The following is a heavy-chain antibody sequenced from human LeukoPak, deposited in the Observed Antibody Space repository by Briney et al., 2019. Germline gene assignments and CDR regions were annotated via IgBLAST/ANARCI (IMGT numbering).Heavy chain of an antibody. CDR3: ARTMIVVVNDAFDI. CDR1: GYNFTKYW. J-gene: IGHJ3*02. CDR2: IYPGDSDT. V-gene: IGHV5-51*01. D-gene: IGHD3-22*01. Sequence: GESLKISCKGSGYNFTKYWIAWVRQMPGKGLEWMGIIYPGDSDTRYSPSFQGQVTISADKSISTAYLQWSSLKASDTAMYYCARTMIVVVNDAFDIWGQGTMVTVSS.